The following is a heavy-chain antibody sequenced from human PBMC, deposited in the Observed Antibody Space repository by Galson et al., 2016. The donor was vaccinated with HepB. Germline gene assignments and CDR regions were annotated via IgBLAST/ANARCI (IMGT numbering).Heavy chain of an antibody. D-gene: IGHD3-16*01. J-gene: IGHJ5*02. CDR1: GYNFITYY. V-gene: IGHV1-46*01. CDR3: ARALKGAGMIT. CDR2: IDPGGGFT. Sequence: SVKVSCKASGYNFITYYIHWVRQAPGQGPEWMGIIDPGGGFTTYAQEFQDRVTMTRDTSTSTVYMDLSSLRSEDTAIYHCARALKGAGMITWGQGTLVAVSS.